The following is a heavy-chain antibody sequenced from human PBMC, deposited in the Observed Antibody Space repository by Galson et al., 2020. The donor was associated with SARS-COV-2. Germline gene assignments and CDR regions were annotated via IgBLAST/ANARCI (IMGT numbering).Heavy chain of an antibody. D-gene: IGHD6-19*01. V-gene: IGHV4-34*01. CDR3: ARGGSIAVAGLEYFQH. CDR2: INHSGST. Sequence: SQTLSLTCAVYGGSFSGYYWSWIRQPPGKGLEWIGEINHSGSTNYNPSLKSRVTISVDTSKNQFSLKLSSVTAADTAVYYCARGGSIAVAGLEYFQHWGQGTLVTVSS. J-gene: IGHJ1*01. CDR1: GGSFSGYY.